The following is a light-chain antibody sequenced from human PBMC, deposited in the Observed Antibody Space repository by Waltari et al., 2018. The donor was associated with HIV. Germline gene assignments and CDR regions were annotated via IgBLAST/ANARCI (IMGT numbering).Light chain of an antibody. CDR1: NSDVGGYNY. J-gene: IGLJ3*02. Sequence: QSALTQPASVSGSPGQSITISCTGTNSDVGGYNYFSWYQQHPGKAPKLIIYEVSNRPSGISDRFSGAKSGNTASLTISGLQAEDEADYYCFSYRSSSTRVFGGGTKLTVL. CDR2: EVS. CDR3: FSYRSSSTRV. V-gene: IGLV2-14*01.